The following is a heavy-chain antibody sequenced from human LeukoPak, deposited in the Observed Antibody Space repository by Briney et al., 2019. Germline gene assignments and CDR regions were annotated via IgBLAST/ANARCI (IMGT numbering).Heavy chain of an antibody. CDR1: GFTLSSYA. V-gene: IGHV3-23*01. CDR3: AKGGRIEAARNIDY. CDR2: ITGSGGNT. D-gene: IGHD6-13*01. Sequence: GGSLRLSCAASGFTLSSYAMSWVRQAPGKGLEWVSVITGSGGNTYYARSVKGRFTISRDNSKNTLYLQMSSLRADDTAVYYCAKGGRIEAARNIDYWGQGTLVTVAS. J-gene: IGHJ4*02.